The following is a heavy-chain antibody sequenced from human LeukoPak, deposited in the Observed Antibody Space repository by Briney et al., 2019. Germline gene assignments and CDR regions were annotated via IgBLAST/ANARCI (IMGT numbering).Heavy chain of an antibody. V-gene: IGHV3-15*01. J-gene: IGHJ4*02. Sequence: GGSLRLSCAASGFTFNNAWMNWVRQAPGKGLEWVGRINGGTTDYAAPVKGRFTISRDDSKNMLYMQMNSLKTEDTAVYYCISSISGGSGQLGYWGQGTLVTVSS. CDR2: INGGTT. CDR3: ISSISGGSGQLGY. D-gene: IGHD3-10*01. CDR1: GFTFNNAW.